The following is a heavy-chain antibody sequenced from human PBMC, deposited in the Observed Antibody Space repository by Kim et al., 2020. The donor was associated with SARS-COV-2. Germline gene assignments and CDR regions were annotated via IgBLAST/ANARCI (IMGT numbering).Heavy chain of an antibody. V-gene: IGHV4-59*01. D-gene: IGHD1-26*01. J-gene: IGHJ6*02. Sequence: SETLSLTCTVSGGSISSYYWSWIRQPPGKGLEWIGYIYYSGSTNYNPSLKSRVTISVDTSKNQFSLKLSSVTAADTAVYYCARDGHSGSYLGYYYYGMDVWGQGTTVTVSS. CDR1: GGSISSYY. CDR2: IYYSGST. CDR3: ARDGHSGSYLGYYYYGMDV.